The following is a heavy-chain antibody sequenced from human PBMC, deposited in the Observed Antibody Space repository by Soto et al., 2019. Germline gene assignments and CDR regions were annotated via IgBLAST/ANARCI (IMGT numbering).Heavy chain of an antibody. J-gene: IGHJ6*02. D-gene: IGHD3-3*01. CDR2: INPNSGGT. V-gene: IGHV1-2*04. CDR1: GYTFTGYY. Sequence: ASGKVSGKAAGYTFTGYYMHWVRQAPGQGLEWMGWINPNSGGTNYAQKFQGWVTMTRDTSISTAYMELSRLRSDDTAVYYCARDRPYYDFWSGFGFGMDVWGQVTTVTVSS. CDR3: ARDRPYYDFWSGFGFGMDV.